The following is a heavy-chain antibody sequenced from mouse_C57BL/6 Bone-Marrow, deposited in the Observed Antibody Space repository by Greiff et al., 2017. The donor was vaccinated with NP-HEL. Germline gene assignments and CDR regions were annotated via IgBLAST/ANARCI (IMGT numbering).Heavy chain of an antibody. J-gene: IGHJ1*03. CDR2: TFYSGIT. CDR1: GFSINSDCY. Sequence: VQLKESGPSLVRPSQTLSLTCTVTGFSINSDCYWIWIRQFPGNKLEYIGYTFYSGITYYNPYLESRTYITRDTSKNQFSLKLSSVTTEDTATYYCARGNWDVGYFDVWGTGTTVTVSS. CDR3: ARGNWDVGYFDV. V-gene: IGHV3-3*01. D-gene: IGHD4-1*01.